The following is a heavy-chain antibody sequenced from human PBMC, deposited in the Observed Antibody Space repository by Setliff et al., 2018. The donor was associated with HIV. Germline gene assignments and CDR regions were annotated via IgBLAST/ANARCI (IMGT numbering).Heavy chain of an antibody. CDR3: ARDGHYYDSSGYSEYFQH. V-gene: IGHV3-74*01. J-gene: IGHJ1*01. Sequence: GGSLRLSCAASGFTFTDYWMHWVRQVPGKGLVWVSRVNSDGSTTSYADSVKGRFTISRDNSKNTLYLQMNSLRAEDTAVYYCARDGHYYDSSGYSEYFQHWGQGTLVTVSS. D-gene: IGHD3-22*01. CDR2: VNSDGSTT. CDR1: GFTFTDYW.